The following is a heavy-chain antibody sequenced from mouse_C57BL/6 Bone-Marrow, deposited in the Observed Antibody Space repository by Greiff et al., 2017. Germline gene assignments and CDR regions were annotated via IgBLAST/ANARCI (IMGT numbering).Heavy chain of an antibody. Sequence: VQLQQPGAELVKPGASVKMSCKASGYTFTSYWITWVKQRPGQGLEWIGDIYPGSGSTNDNEKFKSKATLTVDTSSSTAYMQLSSLSSEDTAVYYCARRTWDGFMDYWGQGTSVTVSS. D-gene: IGHD4-1*01. J-gene: IGHJ4*01. CDR3: ARRTWDGFMDY. V-gene: IGHV1-55*01. CDR2: IYPGSGST. CDR1: GYTFTSYW.